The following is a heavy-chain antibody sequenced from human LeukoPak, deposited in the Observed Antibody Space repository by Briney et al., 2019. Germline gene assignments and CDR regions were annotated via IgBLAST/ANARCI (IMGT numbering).Heavy chain of an antibody. J-gene: IGHJ4*02. CDR3: ARAGDYAFKD. CDR2: ISAYNGNT. CDR1: GYTSTSYG. D-gene: IGHD4-17*01. Sequence: ASVKVSCKASGYTSTSYGISWVRQAPGQGLEWMGWISAYNGNTNYAQKFQGRVTITADESTSTAYMELSSLRSEDTAVYYCARAGDYAFKDWGQGTLVTVSS. V-gene: IGHV1-18*01.